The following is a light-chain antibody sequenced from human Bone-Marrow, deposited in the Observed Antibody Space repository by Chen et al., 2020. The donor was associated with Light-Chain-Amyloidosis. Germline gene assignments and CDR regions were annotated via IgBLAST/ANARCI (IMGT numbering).Light chain of an antibody. CDR3: QQFNSYRFT. J-gene: IGKJ3*01. Sequence: DIPLTQTPSFPSASVGDRVTITCRASQGIRSYLAWYQQKPGKAPKLLIYAASTLQSGVPSRFSGSGSGTEFTIPISSRQPEDFATYYCQQFNSYRFTFGPGTKVDIK. CDR2: AAS. V-gene: IGKV1-9*01. CDR1: QGIRSY.